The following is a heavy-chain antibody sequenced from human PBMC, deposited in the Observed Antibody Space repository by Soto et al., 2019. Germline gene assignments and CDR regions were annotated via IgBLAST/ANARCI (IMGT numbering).Heavy chain of an antibody. Sequence: SETLSLTCTVSGGSISSGGYYWSWIRQHPGTGLEWIGHISYSGSTYYNTSLKSRVTISVDTSRNQFSLIVNYVTAADTAVYFCARDSYYDESNGYSDYWGQGTLVTVSS. J-gene: IGHJ4*02. V-gene: IGHV4-31*03. D-gene: IGHD3-22*01. CDR3: ARDSYYDESNGYSDY. CDR1: GGSISSGGYY. CDR2: ISYSGST.